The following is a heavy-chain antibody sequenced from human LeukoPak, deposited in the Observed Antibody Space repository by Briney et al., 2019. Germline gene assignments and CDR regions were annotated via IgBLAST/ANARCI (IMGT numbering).Heavy chain of an antibody. CDR3: ASHGDPELYYFDY. J-gene: IGHJ4*02. Sequence: SETLSLTCAVYGGSFSGYYWSWIRQPPGKGLEWIGEINHSGSTNYNPSLKSRVTISVDTSKNQFSLKLSSVTAADTAVYYCASHGDPELYYFDYWGQGTLVTVSS. CDR2: INHSGST. V-gene: IGHV4-34*01. D-gene: IGHD4-17*01. CDR1: GGSFSGYY.